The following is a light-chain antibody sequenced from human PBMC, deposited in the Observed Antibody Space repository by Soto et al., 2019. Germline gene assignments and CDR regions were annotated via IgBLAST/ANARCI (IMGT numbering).Light chain of an antibody. CDR2: NNN. CDR3: CSYAGNSTWV. J-gene: IGLJ1*01. CDR1: SSNIGTNT. V-gene: IGLV1-44*01. Sequence: QAVVTQPPSASGTPGQRVTISCSGGSSNIGTNTVNWFQQLPGTAPKVLIYNNNQRPSGVPDRFSGSKSGTSASLAISGLQSEDEADYYCCSYAGNSTWVFGTGTKLTVL.